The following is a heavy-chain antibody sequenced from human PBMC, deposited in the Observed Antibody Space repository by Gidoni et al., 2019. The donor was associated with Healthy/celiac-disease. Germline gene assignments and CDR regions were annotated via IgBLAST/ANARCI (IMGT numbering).Heavy chain of an antibody. CDR2: INHSGST. V-gene: IGHV4-34*01. CDR3: ARDSGVAVGMDV. J-gene: IGHJ6*02. CDR1: GGSFSGYY. Sequence: QVQLQQWGAGLLKPSETLSLTCAVYGGSFSGYYWVWIRQPPGKGLEWIGEINHSGSTNYNPSLKSRVTISVETYKNQFSLKLSSVTAADTAVYYCARDSGVAVGMDVWGQGTTVTVSS. D-gene: IGHD6-19*01.